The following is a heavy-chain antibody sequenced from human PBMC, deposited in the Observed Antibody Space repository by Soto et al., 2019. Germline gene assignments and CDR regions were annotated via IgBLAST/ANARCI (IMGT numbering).Heavy chain of an antibody. CDR3: ARGGLYSSSWLNWFDP. CDR2: IYYSGST. D-gene: IGHD6-13*01. Sequence: SETLSLTCTVSGGSISSYYWSWIRQPPGKGLEWIGYIYYSGSTNYNPSLKSRVTISVDTSKNQFSLKLSSVTAADTAVYYCARGGLYSSSWLNWFDPWGQGTLVTVSS. CDR1: GGSISSYY. J-gene: IGHJ5*02. V-gene: IGHV4-59*12.